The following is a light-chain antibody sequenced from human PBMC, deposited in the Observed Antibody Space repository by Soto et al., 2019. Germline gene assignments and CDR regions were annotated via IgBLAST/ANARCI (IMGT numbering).Light chain of an antibody. CDR1: TGAVTSTNY. V-gene: IGLV7-43*01. CDR3: LLYYGGVHV. CDR2: STT. J-gene: IGLJ1*01. Sequence: QAVVTQEASVTVSPGGSVTLTCASSTGAVTSTNYPNWFQQKPGQAPRPLIYSTTNKHSWTPARFSGSLLGGKAALTLSRVQPEDEAEYYCLLYYGGVHVFGTGTKLTVL.